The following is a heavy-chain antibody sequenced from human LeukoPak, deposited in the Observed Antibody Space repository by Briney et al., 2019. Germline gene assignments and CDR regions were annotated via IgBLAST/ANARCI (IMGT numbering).Heavy chain of an antibody. CDR2: IYYSGST. D-gene: IGHD2-15*01. V-gene: IGHV4-39*01. CDR3: ARRLVVVVAARWFDP. CDR1: GGSISSSGYY. J-gene: IGHJ5*02. Sequence: SETLSLTCTVSGGSISSSGYYWGWIRQPPGKGLEWIGSIYYSGSTDYNPSLKSRVTISVDTSKNQFSLKLSSVTAADTAVYYCARRLVVVVAARWFDPWGQGTLVTVSS.